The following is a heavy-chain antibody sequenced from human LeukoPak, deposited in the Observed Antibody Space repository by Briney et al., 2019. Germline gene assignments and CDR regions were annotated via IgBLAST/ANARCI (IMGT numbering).Heavy chain of an antibody. CDR2: IYYSGST. J-gene: IGHJ4*02. Sequence: SQTLSLTCTVSGGSVSSGSYYWSWIRQPPGKGLEWIGSIYYSGSTYYNPSLKSRVTISVDTSKNQFSLKLSSVTAADTAVYFCARHTRVVAGRTFDYWGQGTLVTVSS. D-gene: IGHD6-19*01. CDR1: GGSVSSGSYY. CDR3: ARHTRVVAGRTFDY. V-gene: IGHV4-39*01.